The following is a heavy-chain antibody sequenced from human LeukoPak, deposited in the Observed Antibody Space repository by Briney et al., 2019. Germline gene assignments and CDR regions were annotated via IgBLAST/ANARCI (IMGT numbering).Heavy chain of an antibody. J-gene: IGHJ4*02. CDR2: IYPRDSDT. D-gene: IGHD3-22*01. CDR3: ARLDSSGYYGSFDY. CDR1: GYSFTNYW. V-gene: IGHV5-51*01. Sequence: GESLKVSCKGSGYSFTNYWIGWVRQMPGKGLEWMGIIYPRDSDTRYSPSFQGQVTISADKSISTAYLQWSSLKASDTAMYYCARLDSSGYYGSFDYWGQGTLVTVSS.